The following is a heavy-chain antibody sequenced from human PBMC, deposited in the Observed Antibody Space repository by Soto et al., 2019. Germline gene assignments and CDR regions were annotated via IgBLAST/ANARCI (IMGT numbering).Heavy chain of an antibody. V-gene: IGHV3-21*01. CDR3: ARGNNHFDR. J-gene: IGHJ4*02. CDR1: GFTFRTYT. D-gene: IGHD1-20*01. Sequence: LRLSCVASGFTFRTYTMNWVRQAPGKGLEWLSFICGFSTYTFYSESVKGRFTISRDNAKNTLYLQMDSLSADDTAIYYCARGNNHFDRWGQGILVTVSS. CDR2: ICGFSTYT.